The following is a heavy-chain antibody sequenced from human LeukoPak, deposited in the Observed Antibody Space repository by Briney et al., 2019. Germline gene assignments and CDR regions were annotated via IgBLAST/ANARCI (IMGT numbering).Heavy chain of an antibody. Sequence: PGGSLRLSCAASGFTFSDSYMSWIRQAPGKGLEWVAVISYDGSNKYYADSVKGRFTISRDNSKNTLYLQMNSLRAEDTAVYYCARDFRQFSSGWYNWFDPWGQGTLVTVSS. D-gene: IGHD6-19*01. CDR3: ARDFRQFSSGWYNWFDP. V-gene: IGHV3-30*03. J-gene: IGHJ5*02. CDR2: ISYDGSNK. CDR1: GFTFSDSY.